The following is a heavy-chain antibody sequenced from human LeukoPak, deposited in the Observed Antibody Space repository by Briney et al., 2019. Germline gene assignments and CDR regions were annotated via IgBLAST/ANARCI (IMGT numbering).Heavy chain of an antibody. Sequence: GASVKVSCKASGYTFSDYYIHWVRQAPGQGLEWMAWINPNSGATNYAQKFQGRVTMTRDTSISTAYMELSRLRSDDSAMYYCARNDYSNYVGYWYLDLWGRGTLVTVSS. D-gene: IGHD4-11*01. CDR3: ARNDYSNYVGYWYLDL. CDR2: INPNSGAT. CDR1: GYTFSDYY. V-gene: IGHV1-2*02. J-gene: IGHJ2*01.